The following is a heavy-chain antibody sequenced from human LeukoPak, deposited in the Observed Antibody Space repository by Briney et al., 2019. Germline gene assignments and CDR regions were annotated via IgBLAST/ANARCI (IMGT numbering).Heavy chain of an antibody. CDR2: ISSSSSYI. D-gene: IGHD1-26*01. V-gene: IGHV3-21*01. CDR1: GFTFSSYS. J-gene: IGHJ4*02. Sequence: PGGSLRLSCAASGFTFSSYSMNWGRQAPGKGLEWVSSISSSSSYIYYADSVKGRFTISRDNAKNSLYLQMNSMTAEDTAVYYCAKVGATTFRGPSDYWGQGTLVTVSS. CDR3: AKVGATTFRGPSDY.